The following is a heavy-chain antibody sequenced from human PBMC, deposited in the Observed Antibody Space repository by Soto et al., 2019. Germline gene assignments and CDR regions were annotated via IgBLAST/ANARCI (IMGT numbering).Heavy chain of an antibody. Sequence: QVQLVESGGGAVQPGRSLRLSCAASGFSFSSCAMHWVRQAPGKGLEWVAVISYDGTNKYYADSVKGRFIISRDNSKSTLYLQMNGLRTEDTAVYYCANAVTTVTPLGYDSWGQGILVTVSS. CDR1: GFSFSSCA. V-gene: IGHV3-30*18. CDR2: ISYDGTNK. CDR3: ANAVTTVTPLGYDS. J-gene: IGHJ4*02. D-gene: IGHD4-17*01.